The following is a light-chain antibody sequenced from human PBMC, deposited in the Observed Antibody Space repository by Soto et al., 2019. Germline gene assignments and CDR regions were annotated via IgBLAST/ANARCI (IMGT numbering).Light chain of an antibody. CDR1: QSISSW. Sequence: DIQMTQSPSTLSASVGDRVTITCRASQSISSWLAWYQQKPGKAPKLLIYDASSLESGVPSRFSGSGSGTEFTLTISSLQPDDFATYYCQQYNRPFGGGTKV. CDR2: DAS. CDR3: QQYNRP. J-gene: IGKJ4*01. V-gene: IGKV1-5*01.